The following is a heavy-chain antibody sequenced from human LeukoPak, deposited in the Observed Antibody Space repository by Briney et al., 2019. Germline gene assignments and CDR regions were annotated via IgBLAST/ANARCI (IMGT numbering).Heavy chain of an antibody. Sequence: GGSLRLSCAASGFTFSSYGMHWVRQAPGKGLEWVAVISYDGSNKYYADSVKGRFTISRDNPKNTLYLQMNSLRAEDTAVYYCAKDRIPGYSSGWFQPYYFDYWGQGTLVTVSS. CDR3: AKDRIPGYSSGWFQPYYFDY. CDR1: GFTFSSYG. CDR2: ISYDGSNK. V-gene: IGHV3-30*18. J-gene: IGHJ4*02. D-gene: IGHD6-19*01.